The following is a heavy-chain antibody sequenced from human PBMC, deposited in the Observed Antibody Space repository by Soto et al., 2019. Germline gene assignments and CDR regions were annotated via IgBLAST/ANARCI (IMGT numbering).Heavy chain of an antibody. D-gene: IGHD6-13*01. CDR2: ISSSSSYI. J-gene: IGHJ4*02. CDR1: GFTFSSYS. V-gene: IGHV3-21*01. CDR3: ARDIGGVIAAAGTDY. Sequence: LRLSCAASGFTFSSYSMNWVRQAPGKGLEWVSSISSSSSYIYYADSVKGRFTISRDNAKNSLYLQMNSLRAEDTAVYYCARDIGGVIAAAGTDYWGQGTLVTVS.